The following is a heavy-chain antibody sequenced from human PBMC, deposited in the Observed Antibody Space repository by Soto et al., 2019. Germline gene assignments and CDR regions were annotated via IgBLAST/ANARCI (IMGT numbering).Heavy chain of an antibody. CDR3: VHSRCGGDCLQSYSSHYYYGMDI. J-gene: IGHJ6*02. V-gene: IGHV2-5*02. D-gene: IGHD2-21*02. Sequence: ASGPTLVNPTQTLTLTCTFSGFSLSTGGMGVGWIRQPPGKALEWLALIYRDGDRRYRPSLMSRLTIAKDTSKNQVVLTMTNMDPVDTATYYCVHSRCGGDCLQSYSSHYYYGMDIWGQGTTVTVS. CDR1: GFSLSTGGMG. CDR2: IYRDGDR.